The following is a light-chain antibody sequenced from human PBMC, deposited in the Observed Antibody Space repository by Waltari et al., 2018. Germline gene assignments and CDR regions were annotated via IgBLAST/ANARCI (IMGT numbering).Light chain of an antibody. CDR3: CSYAGGRPHVV. CDR1: SSDVGTYNL. V-gene: IGLV2-23*01. CDR2: EGP. J-gene: IGLJ2*01. Sequence: QSALTQPASVSGSPGQSITISCTGTSSDVGTYNLVSWYQQHPGKAPKLMIYEGPKRPSGVSNRFSGSKSGNTASLTISGLQAEDEAHYYCCSYAGGRPHVVFGGGTQLTVL.